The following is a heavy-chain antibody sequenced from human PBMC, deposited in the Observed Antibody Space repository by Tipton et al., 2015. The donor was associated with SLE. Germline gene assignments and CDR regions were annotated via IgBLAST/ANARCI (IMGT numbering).Heavy chain of an antibody. CDR1: GFTFSSYA. Sequence: QVQLVQSGGGVVQPGRSLRLSCAASGFTFSSYAMHWVRQAPGKGLEWVAVISYDGSNKYYADSVKGRFTISRDNSKNTLYLQMNSLRSDDTAVYYCARDGNGQWQYWGQGTLVTVSS. V-gene: IGHV3-30-3*01. J-gene: IGHJ4*02. CDR2: ISYDGSNK. D-gene: IGHD6-19*01. CDR3: ARDGNGQWQY.